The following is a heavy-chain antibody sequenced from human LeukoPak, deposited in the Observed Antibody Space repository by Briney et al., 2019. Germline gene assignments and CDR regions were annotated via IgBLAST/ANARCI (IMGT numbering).Heavy chain of an antibody. J-gene: IGHJ4*02. V-gene: IGHV4-4*07. CDR3: ATTDSSGYYFRGPHDY. CDR2: IYTSGST. D-gene: IGHD3-22*01. Sequence: SETLSLTCTVSGGSISSYYWSWIRQPAGKGLEWIGRIYTSGSTNYNPSLKSRVTMSVDTSKNQFSLKLSSVTAADTAVYYCATTDSSGYYFRGPHDYWGQGTLVTVSS. CDR1: GGSISSYY.